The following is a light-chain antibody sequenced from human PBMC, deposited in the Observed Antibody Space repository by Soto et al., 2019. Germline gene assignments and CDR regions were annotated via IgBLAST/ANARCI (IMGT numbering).Light chain of an antibody. CDR3: QQPAYWPRT. CDR2: DTF. CDR1: QSVDHY. Sequence: EIVLTQSPATLSLSPGDTATLSCRPSQSVDHYLTWYQQKPGQAPRLLIYDTFRRATGIPARFSGSGSKTNFTLTISSLDPEDFAVYFCQQPAYWPRTFGQGTKVEIK. V-gene: IGKV3-11*01. J-gene: IGKJ1*01.